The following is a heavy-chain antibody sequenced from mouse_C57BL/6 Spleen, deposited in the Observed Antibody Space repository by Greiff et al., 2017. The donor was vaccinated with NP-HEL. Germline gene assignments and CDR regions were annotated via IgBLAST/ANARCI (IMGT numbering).Heavy chain of an antibody. CDR2: IYPRSGNT. J-gene: IGHJ2*01. CDR3: ARRTGYFDY. V-gene: IGHV1-81*01. CDR1: GYTFTSYG. Sequence: QVHVKQSGAELARPGASVKLSCKASGYTFTSYGISWVKQRTGQGLEWIGEIYPRSGNTYYNEKFKGKATLTAYKSYSTAYMELRSLTSEDSAVYFCARRTGYFDYWGQGTTLTVSS. D-gene: IGHD4-1*01.